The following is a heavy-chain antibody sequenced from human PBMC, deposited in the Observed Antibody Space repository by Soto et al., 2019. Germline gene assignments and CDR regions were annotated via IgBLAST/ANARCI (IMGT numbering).Heavy chain of an antibody. CDR2: IIPILGIA. V-gene: IGHV1-69*04. J-gene: IGHJ1*01. Sequence: PAKPCSKAPRGTFDSYTSSWVRQATGQGLEWMGRIIPILGIANYAQKFQGRVTITADKSTSTAYMELSSLRSEDTAVYYCARDGCGGDCYPPEYFQHWGQGTLVTVSS. CDR1: RGTFDSYT. CDR3: ARDGCGGDCYPPEYFQH. D-gene: IGHD2-21*02.